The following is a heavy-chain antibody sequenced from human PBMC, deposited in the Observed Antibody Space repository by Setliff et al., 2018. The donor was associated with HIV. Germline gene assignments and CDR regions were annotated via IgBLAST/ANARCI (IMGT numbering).Heavy chain of an antibody. D-gene: IGHD1-20*01. CDR1: GYTFTDYY. Sequence: ASVKVSCKASGYTFTDYYMHWVQQAPAKGLEWMGRVDPKNGDTIYAEKLRGRVTISVDTSKNWFSLKLASVTAADTAVYYCARLTGNTSGYRRFDPWGQGALVTVSS. CDR3: ARLTGNTSGYRRFDP. J-gene: IGHJ5*02. V-gene: IGHV1-69-2*01. CDR2: VDPKNGDT.